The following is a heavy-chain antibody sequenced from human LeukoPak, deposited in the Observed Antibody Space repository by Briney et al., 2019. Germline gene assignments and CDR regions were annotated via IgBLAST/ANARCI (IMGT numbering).Heavy chain of an antibody. J-gene: IGHJ4*02. CDR2: ISYDGSNK. D-gene: IGHD6-19*01. Sequence: GRSLRLSCAAPGFTFSSYAMHWVRQAPGKGLEWVAVISYDGSNKYYADSVKGRFTISRDNSKNTLYLQMNSLRAEDTAVYYCARPSNEGQWLVGQGVDYWGQGTLVTVSS. V-gene: IGHV3-30*04. CDR3: ARPSNEGQWLVGQGVDY. CDR1: GFTFSSYA.